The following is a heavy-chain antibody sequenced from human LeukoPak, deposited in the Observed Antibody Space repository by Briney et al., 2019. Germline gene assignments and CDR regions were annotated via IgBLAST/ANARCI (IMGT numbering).Heavy chain of an antibody. V-gene: IGHV4-34*01. CDR3: ARMALYDVLTGYHLFDY. D-gene: IGHD3-9*01. CDR1: GGSISSYY. Sequence: PSETLSLTCTVSGGSISSYYWSWIRQPPGKGLEWIGEIHHSENTNYNPPLKSRVTISVDKSKNQFSLKLSSVTAADTAVYYCARMALYDVLTGYHLFDYWGQGTPVTVSS. CDR2: IHHSENT. J-gene: IGHJ4*02.